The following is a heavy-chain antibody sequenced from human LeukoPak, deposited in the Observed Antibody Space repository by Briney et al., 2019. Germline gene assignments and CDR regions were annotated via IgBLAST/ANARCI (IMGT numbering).Heavy chain of an antibody. D-gene: IGHD3-10*01. CDR1: GFTFGIYA. CDR3: AAREVYYYGSGSSGGIDY. J-gene: IGHJ4*02. CDR2: ISSSGSTI. Sequence: GGSLRLSCAASGFTFGIYAVSWVRQAPGKGLEWVSYISSSGSTIYYADSVKGRFTISRDNAKNSLYLQMNSLRAEDTAVYYCAAREVYYYGSGSSGGIDYWGQGTLVTVSS. V-gene: IGHV3-11*01.